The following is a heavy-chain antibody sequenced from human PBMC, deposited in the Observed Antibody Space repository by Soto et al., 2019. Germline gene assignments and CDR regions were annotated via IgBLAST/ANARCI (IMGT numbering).Heavy chain of an antibody. Sequence: GGSLRLSCAASGFTVSSNYMSWVRQAPGKGLEWVSVIYSGGSTYYADSVKGRFTISRDNSKNTLYLQMNSLRAEDTAVYYCARSESSGWYPHYWGQGTLVTVSS. D-gene: IGHD6-19*01. CDR3: ARSESSGWYPHY. J-gene: IGHJ4*02. CDR2: IYSGGST. CDR1: GFTVSSNY. V-gene: IGHV3-53*01.